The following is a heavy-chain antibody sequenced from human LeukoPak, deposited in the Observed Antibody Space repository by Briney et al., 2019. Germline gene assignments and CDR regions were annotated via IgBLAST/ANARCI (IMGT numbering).Heavy chain of an antibody. CDR2: ISGSGGST. CDR1: GFTFSSYA. CDR3: AKTNVRFLEWLPSYYFDY. V-gene: IGHV3-23*01. Sequence: GGSLRLSCAASGFTFSSYAMSWVRQAPGKGLEWVSAISGSGGSTYYADSVKGRFTISRDNSKNTLYLQVNSLRAEDTAVYYCAKTNVRFLEWLPSYYFDYWGQGTLVTVSS. D-gene: IGHD3-3*01. J-gene: IGHJ4*02.